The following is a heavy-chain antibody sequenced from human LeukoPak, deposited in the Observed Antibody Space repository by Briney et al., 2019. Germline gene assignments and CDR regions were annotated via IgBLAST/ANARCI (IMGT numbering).Heavy chain of an antibody. V-gene: IGHV3-23*01. J-gene: IGHJ4*02. CDR2: IRGSGDST. CDR1: GFTFNTYA. D-gene: IGHD3-3*01. CDR3: AKAPGHDFWSGYFHFDF. Sequence: GGSLRLSCAASGFTFNTYAMSWVRRAPGKGLEWVSGIRGSGDSTYYADSVKGRFIISRDNSKNTLYLQMNSLRAEDTAAYYCAKAPGHDFWSGYFHFDFWGQGTLVTVSS.